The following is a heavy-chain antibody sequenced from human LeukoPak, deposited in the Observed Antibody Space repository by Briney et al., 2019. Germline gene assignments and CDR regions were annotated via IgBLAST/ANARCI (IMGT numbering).Heavy chain of an antibody. CDR2: ISWNSGSI. J-gene: IGHJ4*02. Sequence: GGSLRLSCAASGFTFDDYAMHWVRQAPGKGLEWVSGISWNSGSIGYADSVKGRFTISRDNAKNSLYLQMNSLRAEDTALYYCAKDTGGGLGSSWLFDYWGQGTLVTVSS. V-gene: IGHV3-9*01. D-gene: IGHD6-13*01. CDR1: GFTFDDYA. CDR3: AKDTGGGLGSSWLFDY.